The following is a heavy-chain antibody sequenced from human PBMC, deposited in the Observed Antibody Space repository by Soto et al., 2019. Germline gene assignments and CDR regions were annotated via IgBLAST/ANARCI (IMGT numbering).Heavy chain of an antibody. V-gene: IGHV4-4*07. D-gene: IGHD7-27*01. Sequence: PSDTQTLSCAVSGCSLTAYSWNWIRQPVGKGLEWTGRIDTSGKTNYIPSLKSRLTMSIDRFKNQFSLNLKFVTAADTAVYFCAKDESGAADIWGQGPMVTVSS. CDR2: IDTSGKT. CDR3: AKDESGAADI. CDR1: GCSLTAYS. J-gene: IGHJ3*02.